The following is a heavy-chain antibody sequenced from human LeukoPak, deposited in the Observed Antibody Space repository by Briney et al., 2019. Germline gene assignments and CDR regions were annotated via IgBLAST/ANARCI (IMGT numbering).Heavy chain of an antibody. CDR2: ISYDGSNK. D-gene: IGHD3-10*01. CDR1: GFTFSSYG. Sequence: GGSLRLSCAASGFTFSSYGMHWVRQAPGKGLEWVAVISYDGSNKYYADSVKGRFTISRDNSKNTLYLQMNSLRAEDTAVYYCAKDRQAMVRGVMMNYWGQGTLDTVSS. CDR3: AKDRQAMVRGVMMNY. V-gene: IGHV3-30*18. J-gene: IGHJ4*02.